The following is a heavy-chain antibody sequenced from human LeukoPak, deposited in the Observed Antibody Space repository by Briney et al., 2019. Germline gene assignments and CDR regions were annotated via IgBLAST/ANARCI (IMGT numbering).Heavy chain of an antibody. CDR1: GFTFDDYG. CDR3: ARSMAMVRGFDY. Sequence: PGGALRLSCAASGFTFDDYGMSWVRQAPGKGLEWVSGINWNGGSTGYADSVKGRFTISRDNAKNSLYLQMNILRAEDTALYYCARSMAMVRGFDYWGQGTLVTVSS. CDR2: INWNGGST. D-gene: IGHD3-10*01. J-gene: IGHJ4*02. V-gene: IGHV3-20*04.